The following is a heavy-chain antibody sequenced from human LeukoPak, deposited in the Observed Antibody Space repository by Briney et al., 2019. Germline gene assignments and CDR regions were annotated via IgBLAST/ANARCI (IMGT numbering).Heavy chain of an antibody. CDR2: ISYDGSNK. V-gene: IGHV3-30-3*01. J-gene: IGHJ4*02. Sequence: PGGSLRLSCAASGFTFSSYAMHWVRQAPGKGLEWVAVISYDGSNKYYADSVKGRFTISRDNSKNTLYLQMSSLRAEDTAIYYCARGDGFMIRDWGQGTLVAVSS. CDR1: GFTFSSYA. CDR3: ARGDGFMIRD. D-gene: IGHD3-10*01.